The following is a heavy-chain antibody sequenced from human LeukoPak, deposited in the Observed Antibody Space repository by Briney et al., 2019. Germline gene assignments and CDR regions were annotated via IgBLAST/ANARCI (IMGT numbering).Heavy chain of an antibody. Sequence: GASVKVSCKASGYTFTGYYMHWVRQAPGQGLEWMGWINPNSGGTNYAQKFQGRVTMTRDTSISTAYMELSRLRSDDTAVYYCARGSPYSSGSYWFGYWGQGTLVTVPS. D-gene: IGHD3-10*01. J-gene: IGHJ4*02. CDR1: GYTFTGYY. CDR3: ARGSPYSSGSYWFGY. V-gene: IGHV1-2*02. CDR2: INPNSGGT.